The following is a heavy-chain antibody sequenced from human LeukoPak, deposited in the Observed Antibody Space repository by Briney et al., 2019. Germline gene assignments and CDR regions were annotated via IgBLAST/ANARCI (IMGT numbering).Heavy chain of an antibody. D-gene: IGHD4-23*01. J-gene: IGHJ6*03. V-gene: IGHV3-48*01. Sequence: GGSLRLSCAASGFTFSSYSMNWVRQAPGKGLEWVSYISSSSSTISYADSVKGRFTISRDNAKNSLYLQMNSLRAEDTAVYYCAKDSGGGYYYMDVWGQGTTVTVSS. CDR2: ISSSSSTI. CDR3: AKDSGGGYYYMDV. CDR1: GFTFSSYS.